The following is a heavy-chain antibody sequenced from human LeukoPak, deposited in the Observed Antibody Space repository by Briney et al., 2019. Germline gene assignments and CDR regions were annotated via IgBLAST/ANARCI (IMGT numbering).Heavy chain of an antibody. Sequence: SETLSLTSAVSSYSISTGYYWGWIRPPPGKRHEWIGTFYHAARTHYNPSLKSRVTVSVATSKNQFSLNLNSVTAADTAVYYCARHPSPRDQLVRSYFDNWGQGTLVTVSS. D-gene: IGHD6-6*01. J-gene: IGHJ4*02. CDR2: FYHAART. V-gene: IGHV4-38-2*01. CDR1: SYSISTGYY. CDR3: ARHPSPRDQLVRSYFDN.